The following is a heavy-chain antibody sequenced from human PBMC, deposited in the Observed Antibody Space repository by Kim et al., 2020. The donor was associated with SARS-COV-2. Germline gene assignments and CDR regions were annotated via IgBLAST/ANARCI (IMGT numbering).Heavy chain of an antibody. D-gene: IGHD3-22*01. CDR3: ARAPKPLPYYDSSGFTFDY. J-gene: IGHJ4*02. Sequence: RFTISRDNAKNSLYLQMNSLRDEDTAVYYCARAPKPLPYYDSSGFTFDYWGQGTLVTVSS. V-gene: IGHV3-48*02.